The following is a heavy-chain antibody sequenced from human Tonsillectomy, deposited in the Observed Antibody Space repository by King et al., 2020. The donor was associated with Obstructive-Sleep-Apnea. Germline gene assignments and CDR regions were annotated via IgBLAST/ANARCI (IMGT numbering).Heavy chain of an antibody. CDR1: EFTFSSYS. D-gene: IGHD3-9*01. Sequence: VQLVESGGGLVKPGGSLRLSCAASEFTFSSYSMNWVRQAPGKGLEWVSSISSSSSYIYYADSLKGRFTISRDNAKNSVYLQMNSLRAEDTAVYYCARGPYDILTAYYLIDYWGQGTLVTVSS. J-gene: IGHJ4*02. CDR2: ISSSSSYI. CDR3: ARGPYDILTAYYLIDY. V-gene: IGHV3-21*01.